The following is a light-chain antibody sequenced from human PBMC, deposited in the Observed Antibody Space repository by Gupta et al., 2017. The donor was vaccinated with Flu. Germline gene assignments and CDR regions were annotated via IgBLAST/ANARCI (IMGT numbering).Light chain of an antibody. CDR2: AAS. J-gene: IGKJ2*01. CDR3: QQVDSSPQH. Sequence: DIQMTQSPSSLSAFVGDRVTITCRASQSISRSLNWYQQKPGKAPKLLISAASTLRIGVPSRFSGSGSGTDFTLTVTSLQPEDFATYYCQQVDSSPQHFGQGTTMEIK. CDR1: QSISRS. V-gene: IGKV1-39*01.